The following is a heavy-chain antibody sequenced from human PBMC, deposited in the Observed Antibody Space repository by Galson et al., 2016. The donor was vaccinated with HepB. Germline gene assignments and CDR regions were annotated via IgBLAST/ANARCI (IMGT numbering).Heavy chain of an antibody. CDR3: ARGVAARQDYFYGMDV. CDR2: VSSSGSA. J-gene: IGHJ6*04. D-gene: IGHD6-6*01. Sequence: TLSLTCSVSGGAINSGSYFWTWVRQRPGKGLEWIGRVSSSGSANYNPSLKSRVIVSIDPSKNQFSLRLTSATAADTALYYCARGVAARQDYFYGMDVWGKGTTVTVSS. CDR1: GGAINSGSYF. V-gene: IGHV4-61*02.